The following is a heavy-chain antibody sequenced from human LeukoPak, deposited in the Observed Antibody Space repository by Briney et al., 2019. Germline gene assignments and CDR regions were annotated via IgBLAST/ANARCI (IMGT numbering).Heavy chain of an antibody. CDR2: INQDGSET. J-gene: IGHJ4*02. CDR1: GFTFSRYW. V-gene: IGHV3-7*01. CDR3: ARGVYFNGLISYFR. D-gene: IGHD2-8*01. Sequence: GGSLRLSCTTSGFTFSRYWMTWVRQAPGKGLEWVANINQDGSETYYVDSMRGRLTISRDNTQNSLFLQMNSLRAEDTALYYCARGVYFNGLISYFRWGQGTLVTVSS.